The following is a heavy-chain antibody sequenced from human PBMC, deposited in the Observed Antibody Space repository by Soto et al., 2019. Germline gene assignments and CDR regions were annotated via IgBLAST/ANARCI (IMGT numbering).Heavy chain of an antibody. CDR3: ARDPFTVLRGVIPYFDY. CDR2: IIPIFGTT. D-gene: IGHD3-10*01. Sequence: GASVKVSCKASGGTFGSNAISWVRQAPGQGLEWMGNIIPIFGTTKNAQNFQGRVTITADESTNTAYMELSSLRSEDTAVYYCARDPFTVLRGVIPYFDYWGQGTLVTVSS. J-gene: IGHJ4*02. V-gene: IGHV1-69*13. CDR1: GGTFGSNA.